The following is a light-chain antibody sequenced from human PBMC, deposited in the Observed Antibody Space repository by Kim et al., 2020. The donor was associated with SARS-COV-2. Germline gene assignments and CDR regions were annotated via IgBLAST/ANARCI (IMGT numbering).Light chain of an antibody. V-gene: IGLV1-44*01. CDR2: NNN. CDR3: ATWDDSLNDYI. Sequence: QPVLTQPPSASGTPGQRVTISCSGSSSSIGSNTVNWYQQLPGTAPRLLIYNNNQRPSGVPDRFSGSKSGTSASLAISGLQSEDEADYYCATWDDSLNDYIFGAGTKVTVL. CDR1: SSSIGSNT. J-gene: IGLJ1*01.